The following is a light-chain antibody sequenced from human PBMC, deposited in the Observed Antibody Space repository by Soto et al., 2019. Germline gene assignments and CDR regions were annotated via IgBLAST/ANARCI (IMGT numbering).Light chain of an antibody. V-gene: IGLV4-60*02. Sequence: QLVLTQSSSASASLGSSVKLTCTLSSGHRSYIIAWHQQQPGKAPRYLMKLEGSGSYNKGSGVPDRFSGSGSGADRYLTISNLQFEDEADYYCETWDSDTRVFGGGTKLTVL. J-gene: IGLJ3*02. CDR2: LEGSGSY. CDR3: ETWDSDTRV. CDR1: SGHRSYI.